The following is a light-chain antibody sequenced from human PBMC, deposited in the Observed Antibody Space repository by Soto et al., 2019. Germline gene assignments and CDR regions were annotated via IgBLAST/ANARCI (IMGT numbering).Light chain of an antibody. CDR3: LQHNSYPFT. CDR2: AAS. J-gene: IGKJ1*01. V-gene: IGKV1-17*03. CDR1: QGIGNY. Sequence: DIQMTQSPSAMSASVGDRVTITCQASQGIGNYLAWFQQKPGKVPQRLIYAASSLQSGVPSRFSGSGSGTEFTLTISSLQPEDLAVYYCLQHNSYPFTFGQGTKVDIK.